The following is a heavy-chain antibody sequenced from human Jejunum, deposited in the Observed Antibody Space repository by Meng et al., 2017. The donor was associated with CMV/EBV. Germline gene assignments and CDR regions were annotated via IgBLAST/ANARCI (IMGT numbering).Heavy chain of an antibody. CDR1: GCAFSSYA. CDR2: ITDTGGAT. J-gene: IGHJ5*02. V-gene: IGHV3-23*01. D-gene: IGHD6-19*01. CDR3: AKGSGWYDP. Sequence: RLSCEGSGCAFSSYAMSWVRQAPGKGLEWVSMITDTGGATYYADSVKGRFTLSRDNSKNTLYLQMNSLRAEDTAVYYCAKGSGWYDPWGQGTLVTVSS.